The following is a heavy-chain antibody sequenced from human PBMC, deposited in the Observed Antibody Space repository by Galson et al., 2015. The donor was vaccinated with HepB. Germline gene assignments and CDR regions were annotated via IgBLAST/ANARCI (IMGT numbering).Heavy chain of an antibody. J-gene: IGHJ4*02. CDR2: ISGGTTYS. CDR1: GFIFSDYY. V-gene: IGHV3-11*06. CDR3: ARVADSDYGDHTHFDY. D-gene: IGHD4-17*01. Sequence: SLRLSCAASGFIFSDYYMSWIRQAPGKGLEWLSYISGGTTYSNYADSMKGRFTISRDNAKNSLYLQINSLRADDTAVYYCARVADSDYGDHTHFDYWGQGNLVTVSS.